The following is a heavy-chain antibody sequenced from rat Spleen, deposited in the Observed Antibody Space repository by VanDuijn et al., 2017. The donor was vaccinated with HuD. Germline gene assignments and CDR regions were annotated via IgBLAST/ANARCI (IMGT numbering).Heavy chain of an antibody. D-gene: IGHD1-10*01. V-gene: IGHV2-1*01. J-gene: IGHJ2*01. Sequence: QVQLKESGPGLMQPSQTLSLTCTVSGFSLTNNSVHWVRQPPGKGLEWMGGIWGDGSTDYNSALKSRLSISRDTSKSQVFLKMNSLQTDDTATYFCTENNYSWGQGVMVTVSS. CDR1: GFSLTNNS. CDR2: IWGDGST. CDR3: TENNYS.